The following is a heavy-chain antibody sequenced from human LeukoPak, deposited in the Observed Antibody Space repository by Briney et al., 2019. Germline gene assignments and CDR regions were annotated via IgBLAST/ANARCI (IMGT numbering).Heavy chain of an antibody. J-gene: IGHJ5*02. CDR1: GGSMSNYY. CDR3: ARVCGGDCYPLGFDP. CDR2: IYYSGST. D-gene: IGHD2-21*02. V-gene: IGHV4-59*01. Sequence: SETLSLTCTVSGGSMSNYYWSWIRQPPGKGLEWIGYIYYSGSTNYNPSLKSRVTISVDTSKNKFSLKLRSVTAADTAVYYCARVCGGDCYPLGFDPWGQGTLVTVSS.